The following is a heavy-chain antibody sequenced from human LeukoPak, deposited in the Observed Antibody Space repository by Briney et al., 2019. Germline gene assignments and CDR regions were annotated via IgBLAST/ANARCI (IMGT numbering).Heavy chain of an antibody. D-gene: IGHD3-10*01. J-gene: IGHJ4*02. CDR2: INHSGGT. Sequence: SETLSLTCAVYGGSFSGYYWSWIRQPPGKGLEWIGEINHSGGTNYNPSLKSRVTISVDTSKNQFSLKLSSVTAADTAVYYCARTAHPRMVRGVIDYWGQGTLVTVSS. CDR1: GGSFSGYY. V-gene: IGHV4-34*01. CDR3: ARTAHPRMVRGVIDY.